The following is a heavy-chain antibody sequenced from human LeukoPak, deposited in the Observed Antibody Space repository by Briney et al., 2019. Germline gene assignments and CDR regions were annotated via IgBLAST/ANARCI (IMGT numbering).Heavy chain of an antibody. V-gene: IGHV3-21*04. Sequence: GGSLRLSCAASGFTFSSYSMNWVRQAPGKGLEWVSSISSSSSNIYYADSVKGRFTISRDNAKNSLYLQMNSLRAEDTALYYCARDAQYCSGGSCYPYFDYWGQGTLVTVSS. D-gene: IGHD2-15*01. J-gene: IGHJ4*02. CDR2: ISSSSSNI. CDR3: ARDAQYCSGGSCYPYFDY. CDR1: GFTFSSYS.